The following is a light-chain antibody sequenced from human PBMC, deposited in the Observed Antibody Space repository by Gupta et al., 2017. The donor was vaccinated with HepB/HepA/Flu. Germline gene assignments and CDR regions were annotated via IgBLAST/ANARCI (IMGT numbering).Light chain of an antibody. CDR1: QSVLYRATNKNY. J-gene: IGKJ5*01. CDR3: QQYYTTPPA. Sequence: DIVMTQSPESLTVSLGERATINCRSSQSVLYRATNKNYLAWYQQKAGQSPKLLIYWASTRESGVPDRFSGSGSGTDFTLTISSLQAEDVAVYYCQQYYTTPPAFGLGTRLEI. V-gene: IGKV4-1*01. CDR2: WAS.